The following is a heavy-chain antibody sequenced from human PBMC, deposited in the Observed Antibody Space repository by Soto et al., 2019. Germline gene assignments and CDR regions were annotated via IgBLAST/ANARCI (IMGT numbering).Heavy chain of an antibody. V-gene: IGHV1-3*05. Sequence: QVQLVQSGAEEKKPGASVKVSCKASGYTFTSYAMHWVSQAPGKRLEWMGWINAGNGNTKYSQKFQGRVTITTDTSASTAYMELRSLRSEDTAVYYCGRGSGVVVTDWGQGTLVTVSS. CDR3: GRGSGVVVTD. CDR2: INAGNGNT. J-gene: IGHJ4*02. CDR1: GYTFTSYA. D-gene: IGHD2-2*01.